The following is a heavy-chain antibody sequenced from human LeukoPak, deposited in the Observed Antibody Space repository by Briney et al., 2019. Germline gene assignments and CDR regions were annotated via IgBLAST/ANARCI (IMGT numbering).Heavy chain of an antibody. D-gene: IGHD6-13*01. CDR2: IYHSGST. CDR3: ARQAWGSSWFY. CDR1: GYFISSGYY. Sequence: TSETLSLTCAVSGYFISSGYYWGWIRQPPGKGLEWIASIYHSGSTYYNSSLKSRVTISVDTSKNHFSLRLSSVTAADTAVCYCARQAWGSSWFYWGQGTLVTVSS. V-gene: IGHV4-38-2*01. J-gene: IGHJ4*02.